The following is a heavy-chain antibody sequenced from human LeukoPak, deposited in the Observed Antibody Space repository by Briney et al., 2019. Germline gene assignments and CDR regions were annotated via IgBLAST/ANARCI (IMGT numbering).Heavy chain of an antibody. D-gene: IGHD1-26*01. Sequence: PSQTLSLTCTVSGGSISSGSYYWSWIRQPAGKGLEWIGRIYTSGSTNYNPSLKSRVTISVDTSKNQFSLKLSSVTAADTAVYYCARFPGYSGSYPAAFDIWGQGTMVTVSS. J-gene: IGHJ3*02. CDR2: IYTSGST. CDR1: GGSISSGSYY. V-gene: IGHV4-61*02. CDR3: ARFPGYSGSYPAAFDI.